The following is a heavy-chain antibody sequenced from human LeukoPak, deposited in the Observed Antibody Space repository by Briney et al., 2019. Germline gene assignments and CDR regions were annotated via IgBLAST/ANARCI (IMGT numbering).Heavy chain of an antibody. V-gene: IGHV3-30*02. CDR2: IRYDGSNK. Sequence: PGGSLRLSCAASGFTFSSYGMHWVRQAPGKGLEWVAFIRYDGSNKYYADSVKGRFTISRDNSKNTLYLQMNSLRAEDTAVYYCARDSGRIAAAGLFDYWGQGTLVTVSS. CDR1: GFTFSSYG. CDR3: ARDSGRIAAAGLFDY. J-gene: IGHJ4*02. D-gene: IGHD6-13*01.